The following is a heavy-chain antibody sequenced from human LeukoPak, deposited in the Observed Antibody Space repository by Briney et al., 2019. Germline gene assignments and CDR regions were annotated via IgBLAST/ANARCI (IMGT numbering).Heavy chain of an antibody. CDR2: ISSDGGVT. J-gene: IGHJ4*02. Sequence: PGGSLRLSCAASGFTFSTYAMHWVRQAPGKGLEYVAAISSDGGVTYYADSVKGRFTISRDNSKNTLYLQMGSLRAEDMAVYYCARRSLPERSGWYFPDYWGQGTLVTASS. CDR3: ARRSLPERSGWYFPDY. V-gene: IGHV3-64*02. D-gene: IGHD6-19*01. CDR1: GFTFSTYA.